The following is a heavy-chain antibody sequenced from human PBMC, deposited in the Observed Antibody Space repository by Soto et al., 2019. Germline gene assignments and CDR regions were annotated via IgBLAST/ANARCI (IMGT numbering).Heavy chain of an antibody. V-gene: IGHV2-26*01. D-gene: IGHD5-12*01. CDR2: IFSNDEK. CDR1: GFSLSNARMG. CDR3: ARIILLPPIRRPWVVATQVVGVGDYFDY. J-gene: IGHJ4*02. Sequence: GSGPTLVNPTETLTLTCTVSGFSLSNARMGVSWIRQPPGKALEWLAHIFSNDEKSYSTSLKSRLTISKDTSKSQVVLTMTNMDPVDTATYYCARIILLPPIRRPWVVATQVVGVGDYFDYWGQGTLVTVSS.